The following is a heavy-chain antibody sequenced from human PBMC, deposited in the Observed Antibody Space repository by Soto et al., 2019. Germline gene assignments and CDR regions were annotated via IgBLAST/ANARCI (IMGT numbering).Heavy chain of an antibody. J-gene: IGHJ4*02. CDR2: IFYTGTT. CDR3: ARLVVVAPVANV. CDR1: GGSISYNSYD. Sequence: SETLSLTSSVSGGSISYNSYDWGWIRQPPGKGLEWIGGIFYTGTTYYSPSLKDRVTMSMDTSKSSFSVNLTSVTAADTAVYFCARLVVVAPVANVWGQGTLVTVSS. V-gene: IGHV4-39*02. D-gene: IGHD2-2*01.